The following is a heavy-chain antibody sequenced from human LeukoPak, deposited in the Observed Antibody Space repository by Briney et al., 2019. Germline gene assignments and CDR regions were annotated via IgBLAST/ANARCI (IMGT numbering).Heavy chain of an antibody. D-gene: IGHD3-9*01. J-gene: IGHJ4*02. CDR1: GFTFSNYP. CDR2: LGSTAYGGTT. V-gene: IGHV3-49*04. CDR3: TRPYYDYLTGYYSDY. Sequence: GGSLRLSCTTSGFTFSNYPMSWVRQAPGKGLEWLALLGSTAYGGTTKYAASVKGRFTISRDDSKSIAYLQMNSLKTEDTAVYYCTRPYYDYLTGYYSDYWGQGTPVTVSS.